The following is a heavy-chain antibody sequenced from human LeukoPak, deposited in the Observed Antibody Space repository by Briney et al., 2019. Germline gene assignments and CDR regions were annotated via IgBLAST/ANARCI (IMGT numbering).Heavy chain of an antibody. D-gene: IGHD2-2*01. V-gene: IGHV1-2*02. CDR1: GYTFTGYY. Sequence: GASVKVSCKASGYTFTGYYMHWVRQAPGQGLEWMGWINPNSGGTNYAQKFQGRVTMTTDTSTSTAYMELRSLRSDDTAVYYCARDLVPAAMPHYYYYYMDVWGKGTTVTFSS. CDR2: INPNSGGT. J-gene: IGHJ6*03. CDR3: ARDLVPAAMPHYYYYYMDV.